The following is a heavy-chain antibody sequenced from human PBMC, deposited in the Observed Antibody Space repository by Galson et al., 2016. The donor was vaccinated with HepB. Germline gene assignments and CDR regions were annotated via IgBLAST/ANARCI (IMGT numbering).Heavy chain of an antibody. CDR1: GFSFDDYA. CDR2: ISWNSGSI. V-gene: IGHV3-9*01. Sequence: SLRRSCAASGFSFDDYAMHWVRQAPGKGLEWVPGISWNSGSIGYAESVKGRFTISRDNARDSLYLQLNSLRAEDTGLYYCAKGVRTGYYYYGMDVWGKGTTVTVSS. CDR3: AKGVRTGYYYYGMDV. J-gene: IGHJ6*04. D-gene: IGHD1-14*01.